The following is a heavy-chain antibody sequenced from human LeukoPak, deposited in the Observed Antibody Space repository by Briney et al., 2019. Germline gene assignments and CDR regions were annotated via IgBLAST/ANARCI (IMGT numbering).Heavy chain of an antibody. CDR3: ATSRTFDY. CDR1: GFTFSSYW. CDR2: INSDGSST. V-gene: IGHV3-74*01. D-gene: IGHD2-8*01. Sequence: PGGSLTLSCAASGFTFSSYWMHWVRQGPGKGLVWVSGINSDGSSTSYADSVKGRFTISRDNSKNTVYLQMNSLRAEDTAVFYCATSRTFDYWGQGTLVTVSS. J-gene: IGHJ4*02.